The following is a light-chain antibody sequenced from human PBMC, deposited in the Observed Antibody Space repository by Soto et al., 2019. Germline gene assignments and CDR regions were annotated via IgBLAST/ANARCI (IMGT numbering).Light chain of an antibody. J-gene: IGLJ2*01. Sequence: QSALTQPASVSGSPGQSITISCTGTSSDVGAYNYVAWYQQYPGKAPKLMIYDVSNRPSGASNRFSGSKSGNTASLTISGLQAEDEADYYCSSYTSSSTLYVVFGGGTKLTVL. V-gene: IGLV2-14*01. CDR1: SSDVGAYNY. CDR2: DVS. CDR3: SSYTSSSTLYVV.